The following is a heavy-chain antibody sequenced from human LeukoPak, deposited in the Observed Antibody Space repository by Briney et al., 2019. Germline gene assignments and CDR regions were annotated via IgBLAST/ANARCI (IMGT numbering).Heavy chain of an antibody. V-gene: IGHV1-46*01. CDR1: GYTFTGYY. D-gene: IGHD1-26*01. CDR3: ARDNSVGDVAWWFDP. CDR2: INPSGSST. Sequence: ASVKVSCKASGYTFTGYYMHWVRQAPGQGLEWLGLINPSGSSTLYAQKFQGRVTMTRDMSTTTDYMELSSLRSEDTAVYYCARDNSVGDVAWWFDPWGQGTLVTVSS. J-gene: IGHJ5*02.